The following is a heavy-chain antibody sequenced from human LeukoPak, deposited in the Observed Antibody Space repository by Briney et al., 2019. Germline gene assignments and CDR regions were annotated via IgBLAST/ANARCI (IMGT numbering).Heavy chain of an antibody. J-gene: IGHJ6*02. CDR1: GGSFSGYY. Sequence: SETLSLTCAVYGGSFSGYYWSWIRQPPGKGLEWIGEINHSGSTNYNPSLKSRVTISVDTSKNQFSLKLSSVTAADTAVCYCARSRIAAARYGMDVWGQGTTVTVSS. CDR2: INHSGST. CDR3: ARSRIAAARYGMDV. D-gene: IGHD6-13*01. V-gene: IGHV4-34*01.